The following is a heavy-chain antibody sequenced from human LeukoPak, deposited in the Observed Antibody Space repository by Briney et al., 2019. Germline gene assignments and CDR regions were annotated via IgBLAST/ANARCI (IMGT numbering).Heavy chain of an antibody. Sequence: SETLSLTCTVSGGSITNNYWNWHWHRQPQGRGREGIVYIYYSGSTNDNPSLRSRVTIAVDKSNNQVSLKLNSVTAADTAMYYCARDKSGPTAHYDVFEIWGQGTMVTVPS. CDR3: ARDKSGPTAHYDVFEI. CDR2: IYYSGST. V-gene: IGHV4-59*01. D-gene: IGHD4/OR15-4a*01. CDR1: GGSITNNY. J-gene: IGHJ3*02.